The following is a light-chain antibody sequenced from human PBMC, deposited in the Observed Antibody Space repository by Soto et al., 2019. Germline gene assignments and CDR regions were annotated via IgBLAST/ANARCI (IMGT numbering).Light chain of an antibody. CDR3: SSYTSSSTRV. CDR2: EVS. CDR1: SSDVGAYNF. V-gene: IGLV2-14*01. Sequence: QSALTQPASVSGSPGQSITISCTGTSSDVGAYNFVSWYQQHPGKAPKLMIYEVSNRPSGVSNRFSGSKSGNTASLTISGLQAEDEADYYCSSYTSSSTRVFGTETKLTVL. J-gene: IGLJ1*01.